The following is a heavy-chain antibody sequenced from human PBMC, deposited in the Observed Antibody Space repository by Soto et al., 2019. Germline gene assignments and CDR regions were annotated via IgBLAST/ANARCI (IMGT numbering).Heavy chain of an antibody. CDR3: SRSLNA. CDR2: TNQDGSEK. V-gene: IGHV3-7*01. CDR1: GFTFSTYW. Sequence: GGSLRLSCAASGFTFSTYWMDWVRQTPGKGLEWVANTNQDGSEKNYVDSVKGRFTISRDNAKNSLYLQMSSLTAEDSALYYCSRSLNAWGQGTLVAVSS. J-gene: IGHJ5*02. D-gene: IGHD2-8*01.